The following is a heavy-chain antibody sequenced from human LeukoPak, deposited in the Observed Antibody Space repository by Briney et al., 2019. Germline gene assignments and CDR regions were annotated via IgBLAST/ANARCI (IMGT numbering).Heavy chain of an antibody. CDR1: AFSVGPSF. V-gene: IGHV3-53*01. CDR3: ATKTRAGVY. D-gene: IGHD3-10*01. J-gene: IGHJ4*02. Sequence: SGGSLRLSCVDSAFSVGPSFMSWVRQALGKGLEWVSVIYTGGSTYSADSVKGRFTISRDYSENTVYLQMNSLRAEDTAVYYCATKTRAGVYWGQGTLVTVSS. CDR2: IYTGGST.